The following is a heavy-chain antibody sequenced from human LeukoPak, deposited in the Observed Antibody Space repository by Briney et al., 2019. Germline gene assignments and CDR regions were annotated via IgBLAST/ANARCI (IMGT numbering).Heavy chain of an antibody. CDR2: VYTSGST. V-gene: IGHV4-61*09. J-gene: IGHJ1*01. CDR3: ALSDCSGGSCLSGRSFQH. Sequence: SETLSLTCTVSGGSISSGSYYWSWIRQPAGKGLEWVGHVYTSGSTNSNPSLKSRVTISVDTSKNQFSLKLSSVTAADTAVYYCALSDCSGGSCLSGRSFQHWGQGTLVTVSS. D-gene: IGHD2-15*01. CDR1: GGSISSGSYY.